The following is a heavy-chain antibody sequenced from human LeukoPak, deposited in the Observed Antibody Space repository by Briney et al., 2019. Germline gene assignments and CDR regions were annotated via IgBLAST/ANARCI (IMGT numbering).Heavy chain of an antibody. V-gene: IGHV4-4*02. CDR3: AREGGFYRPLDY. Sequence: SETLSLTCDVSGGSVTSTNWWTWVRQPPGKGLEWIGEVHLDGRTNYNPSLKSRLIMSVALPENHISLTLTSVTAADTAVYYCAREGGFYRPLDYSGQGTLVTVSS. CDR1: GGSVTSTNW. J-gene: IGHJ4*02. CDR2: VHLDGRT. D-gene: IGHD3-3*01.